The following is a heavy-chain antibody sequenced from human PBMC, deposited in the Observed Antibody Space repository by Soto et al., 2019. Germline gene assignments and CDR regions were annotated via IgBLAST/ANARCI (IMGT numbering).Heavy chain of an antibody. V-gene: IGHV4-30-2*01. Sequence: SSETLSLTCAVSGGSISSGGYSWSWIRQPPGKGLEWIGYIYHSGSTYYNTSLKSRVTISVDRSKNQFSLKLSSVTAADTAVYYCARVPDRWGQGTLVTV. CDR1: GGSISSGGYS. CDR3: ARVPDR. J-gene: IGHJ5*02. CDR2: IYHSGST. D-gene: IGHD2-2*01.